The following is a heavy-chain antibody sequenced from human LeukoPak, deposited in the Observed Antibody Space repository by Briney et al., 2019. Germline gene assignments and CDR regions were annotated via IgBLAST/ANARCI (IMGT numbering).Heavy chain of an antibody. CDR3: ARGVWSGYYSGY. J-gene: IGHJ4*02. CDR2: INPNSGGT. Sequence: ASVKVSCKASGYTFTGYYMQWVRQAPGQGLEWMGWINPNSGGTNYAQKFQGRVTMTRDTSISTAYMELSRLRSDDTAVYYCARGVWSGYYSGYWGQGTLVTVSS. CDR1: GYTFTGYY. D-gene: IGHD3-3*01. V-gene: IGHV1-2*02.